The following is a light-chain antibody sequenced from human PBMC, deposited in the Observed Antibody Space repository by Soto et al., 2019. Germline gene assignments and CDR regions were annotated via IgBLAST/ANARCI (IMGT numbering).Light chain of an antibody. Sequence: QSALTQPPSVSGSPGQSVATSCTGTSSDVGGFNRVSWYRQAPGTAPKLIIYDVSDRPSGVPDRFSGSKSGNTASLTISGLQAEDEADYYCNSYTTSNTYVFGTGTKVTVL. CDR3: NSYTTSNTYV. CDR1: SSDVGGFNR. V-gene: IGLV2-18*02. J-gene: IGLJ1*01. CDR2: DVS.